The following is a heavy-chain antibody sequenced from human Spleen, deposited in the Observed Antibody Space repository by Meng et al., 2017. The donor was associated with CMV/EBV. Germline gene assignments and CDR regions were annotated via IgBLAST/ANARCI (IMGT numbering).Heavy chain of an antibody. D-gene: IGHD5-12*01. Sequence: SETLSLTCNVSGVSISRYYWSWIRQPPGKGLEWIGYIYSEGRINYNPSLKSRVTISVGTSKNQFSLKVTSVTPADTAVYYCARDGLDSGYDLRAFDIWGQGTMVTVSS. CDR2: IYSEGRI. CDR1: GVSISRYY. CDR3: ARDGLDSGYDLRAFDI. J-gene: IGHJ3*02. V-gene: IGHV4-59*01.